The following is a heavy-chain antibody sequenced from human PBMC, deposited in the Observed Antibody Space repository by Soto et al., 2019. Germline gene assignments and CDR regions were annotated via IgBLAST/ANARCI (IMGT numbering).Heavy chain of an antibody. CDR3: GRDDYGIFPY. V-gene: IGHV1-2*02. Sequence: QVQLVQSGTEVKKPGASVKVSCQASGYSISAYYIHWVRQAPGQGLEWMGWIDPKNGGTVSAQKFQCRLTMTRDTSISTAYMDRSGLTSDDTALYYCGRDDYGIFPYWGQGSLVTVSS. CDR2: IDPKNGGT. J-gene: IGHJ4*02. CDR1: GYSISAYY. D-gene: IGHD3-10*01.